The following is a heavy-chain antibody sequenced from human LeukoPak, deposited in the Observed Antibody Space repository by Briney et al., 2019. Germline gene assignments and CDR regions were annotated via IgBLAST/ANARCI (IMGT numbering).Heavy chain of an antibody. D-gene: IGHD3-22*01. CDR3: ASSGYALYYFDY. CDR1: GGSISSSSYY. V-gene: IGHV4-39*07. J-gene: IGHJ4*02. CDR2: IYYSGST. Sequence: PSETLSLTCTVSGGSISSSSYYWGWIRQPPGKGLEWIGSIYYSGSTNYNPSLKSRVTISVDTSKNQFSLKLSSVTAADTAVYYCASSGYALYYFDYWGQGTLVTVSS.